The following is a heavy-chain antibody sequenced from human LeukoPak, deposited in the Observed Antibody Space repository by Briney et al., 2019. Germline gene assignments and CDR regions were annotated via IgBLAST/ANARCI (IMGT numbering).Heavy chain of an antibody. D-gene: IGHD3-10*01. CDR3: ARDFYASGSYYFDY. J-gene: IGHJ4*02. CDR2: ISGSGGST. CDR1: GFTFSSYA. Sequence: PGGSLRLSCAASGFTFSSYAMSWVRQAPGKGLEWVSGISGSGGSTYYADSVKGRFTISRDNSKNTLYLRMNSLRAEDTAVYYCARDFYASGSYYFDYWGQGTLVTVSS. V-gene: IGHV3-23*01.